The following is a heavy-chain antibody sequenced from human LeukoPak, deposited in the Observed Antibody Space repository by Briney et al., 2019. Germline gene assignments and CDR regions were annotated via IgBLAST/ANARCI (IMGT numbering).Heavy chain of an antibody. CDR2: IKSKTDGGTT. CDR3: ARAGGDGYRGAFDI. V-gene: IGHV3-15*01. D-gene: IGHD3-16*01. CDR1: GFTFSNAW. J-gene: IGHJ3*02. Sequence: GGSLRISCAASGFTFSNAWMSWVRQAPGKGLEWVGRIKSKTDGGTTDYAAPVKGRFTISRDDSKNTLYLQMNSLRAEDTAVYYCARAGGDGYRGAFDIWGQGTMVTVSS.